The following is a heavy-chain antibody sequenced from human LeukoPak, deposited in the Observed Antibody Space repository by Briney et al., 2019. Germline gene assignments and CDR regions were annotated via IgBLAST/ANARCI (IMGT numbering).Heavy chain of an antibody. V-gene: IGHV3-9*01. Sequence: PGGSLRLSCAASGFTFDDYAMHWVRQAPGKGLEWVSGISWNSGSIGYADSVKGRFTISRDNAKNSLYLQMNSLRAEDTAVYYCAREEVSDAFDIWGQGTMVTVSS. J-gene: IGHJ3*02. CDR1: GFTFDDYA. CDR3: AREEVSDAFDI. CDR2: ISWNSGSI.